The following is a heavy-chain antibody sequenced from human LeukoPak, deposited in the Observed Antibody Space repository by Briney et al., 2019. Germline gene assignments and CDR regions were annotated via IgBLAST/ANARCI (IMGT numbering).Heavy chain of an antibody. CDR3: ARSYDSSGYYPDAFVI. CDR2: ISAYNGNT. CDR1: GYTFTSYG. Sequence: ASVKVSCKASGYTFTSYGISWVRQAPGQGLEWMGWISAYNGNTNYAQKLQGRVTMTTDTSTSTAYMELRSLRSDDTAVYYCARSYDSSGYYPDAFVIWGQGTMVTVSS. D-gene: IGHD3-22*01. V-gene: IGHV1-18*01. J-gene: IGHJ3*02.